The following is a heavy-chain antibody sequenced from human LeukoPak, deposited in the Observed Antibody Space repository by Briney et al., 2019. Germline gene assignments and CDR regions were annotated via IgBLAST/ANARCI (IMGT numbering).Heavy chain of an antibody. V-gene: IGHV6-1*01. CDR2: TYYRSKWYN. CDR3: ARGSSWSDDYYYYGMDV. CDR1: GDSVSSNSAA. Sequence: SQTLSLTCAISGDSVSSNSAAWNWIRHSPSRGLEWLGRTYYRSKWYNDYAVSVKSRITINPDTSKNQFSLQLNSVTPEDTAVYYCARGSSWSDDYYYYGMDVWGQGTTVTVSS. J-gene: IGHJ6*02. D-gene: IGHD6-13*01.